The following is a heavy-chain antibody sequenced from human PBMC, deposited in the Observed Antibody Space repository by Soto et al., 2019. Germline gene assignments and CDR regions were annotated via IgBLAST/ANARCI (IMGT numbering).Heavy chain of an antibody. D-gene: IGHD2-21*02. CDR1: GGSINSNNYY. CDR3: ASRHVVVTGITDY. CDR2: IYYSGST. V-gene: IGHV4-39*01. Sequence: PSETLSLTCTVSGGSINSNNYYWSWIRQPPGKGLEWIGSIYYSGSTYYNPSLKSRVTISVDTSKNQFSLKLSSVTASDTAVFYCASRHVVVTGITDYWGQGTLVTVSS. J-gene: IGHJ4*02.